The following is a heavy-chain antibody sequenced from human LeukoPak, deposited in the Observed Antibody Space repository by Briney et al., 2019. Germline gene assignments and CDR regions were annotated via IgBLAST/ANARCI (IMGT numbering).Heavy chain of an antibody. CDR2: IKEDGSET. J-gene: IGHJ4*02. Sequence: GGSLRLSCTASGLTFSNYWMSWVRQAPGKGLEWVANIKEDGSETYYVDSVEGRFTISRDNAKNSLYLQMNSLRAEDTAVYYCAREIHSSGWYVDYWGQGTLVTVSS. D-gene: IGHD6-19*01. CDR3: AREIHSSGWYVDY. V-gene: IGHV3-7*01. CDR1: GLTFSNYW.